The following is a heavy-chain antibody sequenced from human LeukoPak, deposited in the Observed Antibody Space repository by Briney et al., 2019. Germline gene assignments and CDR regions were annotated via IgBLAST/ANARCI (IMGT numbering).Heavy chain of an antibody. CDR2: ISSSSSYI. V-gene: IGHV3-21*01. J-gene: IGHJ4*02. CDR3: ARPGDTSGYSPDYFDY. D-gene: IGHD3-22*01. CDR1: GFTFSSYS. Sequence: GGSLRLSCAASGFTFSSYSMNWVRQAPGKGLEWVSSISSSSSYIYYADSVKGRFTISRDNAKNKLYLQMNSLRAEDTAVYYCARPGDTSGYSPDYFDYWGQGTLVTVSS.